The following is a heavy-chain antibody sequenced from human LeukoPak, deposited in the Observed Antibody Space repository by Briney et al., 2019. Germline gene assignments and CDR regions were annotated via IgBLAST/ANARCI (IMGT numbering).Heavy chain of an antibody. CDR2: IYYTGTT. CDR1: GGSISTYY. J-gene: IGHJ6*02. V-gene: IGHV4-59*01. D-gene: IGHD4-17*01. Sequence: SETLSLTCSVSGGSISTYYWSWIRQLPGKGLEWIGYIYYTGTTNYNPFLRSRVTISVDTSRNQFSLRLSSVTAADTAVYYCAREDPQTTVPEGMDVWGHGTTVIVSS. CDR3: AREDPQTTVPEGMDV.